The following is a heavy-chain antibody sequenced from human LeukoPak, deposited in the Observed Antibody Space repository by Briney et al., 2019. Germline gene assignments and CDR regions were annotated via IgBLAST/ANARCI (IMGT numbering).Heavy chain of an antibody. CDR3: ASDIVVVPAAIQGFDAFDI. CDR1: GFTFKFSP. V-gene: IGHV3-23*01. Sequence: GGSLRLSCAASGFTFKFSPMSWVRQAPGKGLEWVSAISGGDIATYYADSVKGRFTISRDDSKNTLYLQMNSLRAEDAAVYYCASDIVVVPAAIQGFDAFDIWGQGTMVTVSS. J-gene: IGHJ3*02. CDR2: ISGGDIAT. D-gene: IGHD2-2*02.